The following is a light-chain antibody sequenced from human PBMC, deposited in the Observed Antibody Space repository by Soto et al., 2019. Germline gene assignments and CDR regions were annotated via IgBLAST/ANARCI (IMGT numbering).Light chain of an antibody. CDR3: QQYGNSRWT. Sequence: EIVLTQSPGTLSSSPGERATLSCRASQSVSSSYLAWYQQKPGQAPRLLISGASTRATGIPDRFSGSGSGTDFTLTISRLEPEYVAVYYCQQYGNSRWTFGQGTKVEIK. V-gene: IGKV3-20*01. CDR1: QSVSSSY. CDR2: GAS. J-gene: IGKJ1*01.